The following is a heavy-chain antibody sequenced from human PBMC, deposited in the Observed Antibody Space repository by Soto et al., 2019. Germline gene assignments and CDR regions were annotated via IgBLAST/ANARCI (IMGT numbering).Heavy chain of an antibody. CDR1: GGSFTNSSYY. CDR2: VYYRGRS. Sequence: XTLSLPCTVSGGSFTNSSYYWGWSRQSRGKGLEWIGIVYYRGRSYSKSSFKRRVTIAFDTSKNRLSLSLNSVTASDTAVYFCVSQRTTVPTQAYFDYWGPGALGTVS. D-gene: IGHD4-17*01. J-gene: IGHJ4*02. CDR3: VSQRTTVPTQAYFDY. V-gene: IGHV4-39*01.